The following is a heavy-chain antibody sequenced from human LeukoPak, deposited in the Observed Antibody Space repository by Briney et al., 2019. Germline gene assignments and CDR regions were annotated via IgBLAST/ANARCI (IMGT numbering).Heavy chain of an antibody. D-gene: IGHD6-13*01. J-gene: IGHJ5*02. Sequence: GRSPTLSPVAPELKFSIHGMRVVLQAPGKGLKWVAIIWYDGSNKYYVDSVKGRFTISRDNSKNTLYLEMNSLRAEDTAVYYCARARDDSSSYLPPWFDPRGQGTLVTFSS. V-gene: IGHV3-33*01. CDR2: IWYDGSNK. CDR1: ELKFSIHG. CDR3: ARARDDSSSYLPPWFDP.